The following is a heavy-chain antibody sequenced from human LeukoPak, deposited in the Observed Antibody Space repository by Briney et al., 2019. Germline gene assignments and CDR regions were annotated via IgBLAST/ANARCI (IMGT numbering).Heavy chain of an antibody. V-gene: IGHV4-34*01. CDR2: INHSGST. J-gene: IGHJ4*02. CDR1: GASFSGYY. CDR3: ARDRYCSGGSCYLARFGY. D-gene: IGHD2-15*01. Sequence: SQTLSLTRAVYGASFSGYYWSWIRQPPGKGLEWIGEINHSGSTNYNPSLKSRVTISVDTSENQFSLKLSSVTAADTAVYYCARDRYCSGGSCYLARFGYWGQGTLVTVSS.